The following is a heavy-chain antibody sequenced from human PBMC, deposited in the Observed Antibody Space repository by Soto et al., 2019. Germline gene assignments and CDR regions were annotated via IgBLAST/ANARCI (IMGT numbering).Heavy chain of an antibody. V-gene: IGHV1-69*12. Sequence: QVQLVQSGAEVKKPGSSVKVSCKASGGTFSSSAFSWVRQAPGQGLEWMGGIMPIFRTADYAQKFQGRVTITADESTSTASMELSSLRAEDTGVYYCAGDKDRQQLGGNYYYIMDVWGQGTTVTVSS. D-gene: IGHD3-3*02. J-gene: IGHJ6*02. CDR3: AGDKDRQQLGGNYYYIMDV. CDR2: IMPIFRTA. CDR1: GGTFSSSA.